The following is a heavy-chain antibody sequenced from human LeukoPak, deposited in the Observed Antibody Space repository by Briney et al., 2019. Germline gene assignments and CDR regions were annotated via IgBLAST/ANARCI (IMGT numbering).Heavy chain of an antibody. D-gene: IGHD5-18*01. CDR2: INHSGST. J-gene: IGHJ5*02. CDR3: AKGAGGFSYYNWFDP. Sequence: PSETLSLTCAVYGGSFSGYYWSWLRQPPGKGLEWIGQINHSGSTSYNPSLKSRVTISVDTSKNQFSLKLASVTAADTAIYYCAKGAGGFSYYNWFDPWGQGTLVTVSS. V-gene: IGHV4-34*01. CDR1: GGSFSGYY.